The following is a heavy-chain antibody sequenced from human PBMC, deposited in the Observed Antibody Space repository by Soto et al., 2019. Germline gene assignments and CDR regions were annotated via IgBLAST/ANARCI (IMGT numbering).Heavy chain of an antibody. Sequence: QITLKESGPTLVRPTQTLTLTCTFSGFSLTTSGVAVGWIRQPPGKALEWLALIYWDDDGRYSPSLKNRVTISKDTSKNQVVLTMTNVDPVDTATYYWAHTSDWRYYFDYWGQGTLVTVSS. CDR1: GFSLTTSGVA. V-gene: IGHV2-5*02. CDR3: AHTSDWRYYFDY. J-gene: IGHJ4*02. D-gene: IGHD3-16*02. CDR2: IYWDDDG.